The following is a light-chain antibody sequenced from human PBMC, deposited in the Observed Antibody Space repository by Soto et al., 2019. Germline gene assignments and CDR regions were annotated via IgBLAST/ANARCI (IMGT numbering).Light chain of an antibody. CDR2: AAS. V-gene: IGKV1-27*01. CDR3: QKYNSAPPEA. Sequence: DIQMTQSPSSLSASVGDRVTITCRASQDISNYLAWWQQKPGKVPNLLIYAASTLQSGVPSRFSGSGFGTDFTLTISSLQPEDVATYYCQKYNSAPPEAFGPGTKVDI. J-gene: IGKJ3*01. CDR1: QDISNY.